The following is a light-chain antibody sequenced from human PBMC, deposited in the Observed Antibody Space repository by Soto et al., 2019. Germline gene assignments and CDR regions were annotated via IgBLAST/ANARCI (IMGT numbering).Light chain of an antibody. Sequence: QSALTQPASVSGSPGQSITISCIGTSSDIAVYNFVSWYQQHPGRAPKLLIYDVSNRPSGVSDRFSGSKSGNTASLTISGLQSEDEADYYCSSYTTSLTRVFGGGTKLTVL. V-gene: IGLV2-14*03. CDR3: SSYTTSLTRV. CDR1: SSDIAVYNF. J-gene: IGLJ3*02. CDR2: DVS.